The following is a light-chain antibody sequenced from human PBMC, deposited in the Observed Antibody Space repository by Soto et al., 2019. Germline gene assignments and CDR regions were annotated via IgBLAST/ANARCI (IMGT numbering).Light chain of an antibody. J-gene: IGKJ1*01. Sequence: IQVAQCPSSVSASVGDRVAIAGRASQDINSWLAWYQQKPGKAPKLLIYAASTLESGVPSRFSGSGSGTDFTLTISSLQPEDFATYYCQQDKSYPRTFGQGTKVDIK. CDR1: QDINSW. V-gene: IGKV1-12*01. CDR2: AAS. CDR3: QQDKSYPRT.